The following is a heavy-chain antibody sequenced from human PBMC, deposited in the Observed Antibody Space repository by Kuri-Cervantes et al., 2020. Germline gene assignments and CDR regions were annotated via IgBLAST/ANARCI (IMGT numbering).Heavy chain of an antibody. D-gene: IGHD3-10*01. V-gene: IGHV3-48*01. J-gene: IGHJ4*02. CDR2: ISSSSSTI. Sequence: ETLSLTCAASGFTFSSYSMNWVRQAPGKGLEWVSYISSSSSTIYYADSVKGRFTISRDNAKNSLYLQMNSLRAEDTAVYYCAKVVAYGSGSYYNDWGQGTLVTVSS. CDR1: GFTFSSYS. CDR3: AKVVAYGSGSYYND.